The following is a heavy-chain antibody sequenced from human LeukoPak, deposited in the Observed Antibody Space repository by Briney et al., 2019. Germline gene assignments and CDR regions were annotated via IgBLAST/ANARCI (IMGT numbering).Heavy chain of an antibody. CDR3: ARVVLGVTGFEY. D-gene: IGHD3-10*01. V-gene: IGHV4-59*08. Sequence: SETLSLTCTVSGGSISSYYWSWVRQPPGKGLEWIGYIYYSGNTNYNPSLKSRLTMSADRSRNQFSLNLNSVTAADTAVYYCARVVLGVTGFEYWGQGILVTVSS. CDR1: GGSISSYY. J-gene: IGHJ4*02. CDR2: IYYSGNT.